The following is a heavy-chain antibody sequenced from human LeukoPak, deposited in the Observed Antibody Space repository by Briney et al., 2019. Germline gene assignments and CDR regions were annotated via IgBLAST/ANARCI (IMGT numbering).Heavy chain of an antibody. D-gene: IGHD5-24*01. V-gene: IGHV4-61*02. J-gene: IGHJ4*02. CDR2: IYSGGST. Sequence: PSETLSLTCTVSGDPISSASYYWSWIRQPAGKGLEWIGRIYSGGSTNFNPSLKSRVTISVDTSKDQFSLNLRSLTAADTAVYYCARDLRATDGYNYPGHWGQGTLVTVSS. CDR1: GDPISSASYY. CDR3: ARDLRATDGYNYPGH.